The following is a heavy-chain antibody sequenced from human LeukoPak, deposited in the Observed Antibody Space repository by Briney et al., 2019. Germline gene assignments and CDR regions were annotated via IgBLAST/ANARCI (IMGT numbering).Heavy chain of an antibody. Sequence: PGGSLRFSCEAPGFIFNNYALSWFRQTPGKGLNWASAISGSGRNTYYADSVKGRFTISRDSAKNSLYLEMNSLRAEDTAVYYCARMRSNSDSFDYWGQGTLVTVSS. D-gene: IGHD2/OR15-2a*01. CDR1: GFIFNNYA. CDR3: ARMRSNSDSFDY. CDR2: ISGSGRNT. J-gene: IGHJ4*02. V-gene: IGHV3-23*01.